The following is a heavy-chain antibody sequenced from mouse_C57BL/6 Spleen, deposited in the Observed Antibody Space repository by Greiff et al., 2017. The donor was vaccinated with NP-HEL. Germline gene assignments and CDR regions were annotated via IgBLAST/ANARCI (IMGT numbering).Heavy chain of an antibody. CDR2: SRNKANDYTT. J-gene: IGHJ3*01. D-gene: IGHD2-1*01. CDR1: GFTFSDFY. CDR3: ARDASYGNYELGLFAY. Sequence: EVMLVESGGGLVQSGRSLRLSCATSGFTFSDFYMEWVRQAPGKGLEWIAASRNKANDYTTEYSASVKGRFIVSRDTSQSILYLQMNALRAEDTAIYYCARDASYGNYELGLFAYWGKGTLVTVSA. V-gene: IGHV7-1*01.